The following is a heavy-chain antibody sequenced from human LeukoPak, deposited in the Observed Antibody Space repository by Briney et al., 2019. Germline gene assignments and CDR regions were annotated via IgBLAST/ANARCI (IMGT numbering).Heavy chain of an antibody. CDR1: GYTLTELS. D-gene: IGHD1-1*01. Sequence: GASVKVSCTVSGYTLTELSLHWVRQAPGKGLEWMGRFDPEDGETIYARKFRGRVTMTEDTSTDTAYMELSSLRSEDTAVYFCAVSLTTGGYYGMDVWGQGTTVTVS. V-gene: IGHV1-24*01. CDR2: FDPEDGET. CDR3: AVSLTTGGYYGMDV. J-gene: IGHJ6*02.